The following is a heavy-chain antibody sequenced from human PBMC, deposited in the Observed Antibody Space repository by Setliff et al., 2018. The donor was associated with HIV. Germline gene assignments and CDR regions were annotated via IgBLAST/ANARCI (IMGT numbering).Heavy chain of an antibody. J-gene: IGHJ3*02. CDR1: GDTFTSYS. V-gene: IGHV1-18*01. CDR3: ARGRSSGWVYDAFDI. CDR2: ISPYKGIT. Sequence: ASVKVSCKPSGDTFTSYSIAWVRQAPGQGLEWMGWISPYKGITDYAQKFQDRVTMTTDRYTTTVYMELSSLTSDDTAVYYCARGRSSGWVYDAFDIWGQGTMVTVSS. D-gene: IGHD6-19*01.